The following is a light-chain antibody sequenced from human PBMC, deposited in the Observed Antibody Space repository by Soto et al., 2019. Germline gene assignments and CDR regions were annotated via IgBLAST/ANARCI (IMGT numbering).Light chain of an antibody. J-gene: IGKJ2*01. V-gene: IGKV3-20*01. CDR2: GAS. Sequence: ETVMTQSPGTLSLSPGERATLSCRASQSVSSSYLAWYQQKPGQAPRLLIFGASNRATGIPDRFTGSGSGTDFTLTISRLEPEDFAVYFCQQYGIPQITFGQGTKLEIK. CDR1: QSVSSSY. CDR3: QQYGIPQIT.